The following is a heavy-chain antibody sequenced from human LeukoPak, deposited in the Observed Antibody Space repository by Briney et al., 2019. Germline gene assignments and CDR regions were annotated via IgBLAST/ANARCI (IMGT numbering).Heavy chain of an antibody. Sequence: SGTLSLTCAVSGGSISSSNWWSWVRQPPGKGLEWIGEIYHSGSTNYNPSLKSRVTISVDTSKNQFSLKLSSVTAADTAVYYCARGRTIVVVVAAPNPRINNWFDPWGQGTLVTVSS. CDR2: IYHSGST. V-gene: IGHV4-4*02. CDR3: ARGRTIVVVVAAPNPRINNWFDP. J-gene: IGHJ5*02. D-gene: IGHD2-15*01. CDR1: GGSISSSNW.